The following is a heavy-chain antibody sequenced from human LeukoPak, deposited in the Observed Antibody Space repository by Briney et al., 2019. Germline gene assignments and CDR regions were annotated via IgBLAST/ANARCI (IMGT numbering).Heavy chain of an antibody. Sequence: PGGPLRLSCAASGFTFSSYSMNWVRQAPGKGLEWVSSISSSSSYIYYADSVKRRFTISRDNAKNSLYLQMNSLRAEDTAVYYCAREGCSSTSCYRWFDPWGQGTLVTVSS. CDR3: AREGCSSTSCYRWFDP. CDR2: ISSSSSYI. V-gene: IGHV3-21*01. CDR1: GFTFSSYS. J-gene: IGHJ5*02. D-gene: IGHD2-2*01.